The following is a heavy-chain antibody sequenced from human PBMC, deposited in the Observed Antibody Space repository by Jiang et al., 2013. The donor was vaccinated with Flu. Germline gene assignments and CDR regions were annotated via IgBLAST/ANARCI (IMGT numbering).Heavy chain of an antibody. CDR1: GYTFTSYD. CDR2: MNPNSGNT. Sequence: AEVKKPGASVKVSCKASGYTFTSYDINWVRQATGQGLEWMGWMNPNSGNTGYAQKFQGRVTMTRNTSISTAYMELSSLRSEDTAVYYCARSWQQLNWFDPWGQGTLVTVSS. J-gene: IGHJ5*02. D-gene: IGHD6-13*01. V-gene: IGHV1-8*01. CDR3: ARSWQQLNWFDP.